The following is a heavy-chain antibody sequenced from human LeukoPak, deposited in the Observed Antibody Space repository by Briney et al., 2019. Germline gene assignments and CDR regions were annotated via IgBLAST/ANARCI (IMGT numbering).Heavy chain of an antibody. CDR1: GYTFTSYG. CDR3: ARADSSGYYYSDP. D-gene: IGHD3-22*01. J-gene: IGHJ5*02. CDR2: ISAHNGNT. V-gene: IGHV1-18*01. Sequence: GASVKVSCKASGYTFTSYGISWVRQAPGQGLEWMGWISAHNGNTNYAQKLQGRVTMTTYTSTSTAYMELSSLRSEDTAVYYCARADSSGYYYSDPWGQGTLVTVSS.